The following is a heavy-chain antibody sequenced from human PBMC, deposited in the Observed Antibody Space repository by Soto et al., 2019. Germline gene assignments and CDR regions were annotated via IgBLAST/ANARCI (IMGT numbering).Heavy chain of an antibody. Sequence: EVQLLESGGGLVQPGGSLRLSCAASGFTFNNYAMTWVRQAPGKGLEWVSAISGVGDTTSYADSVKGRFTVSRDCSKNTLYLQMSSLRAEDAALYYCAKGRGGSGSLTPRVDFWGQGTLVTVSS. J-gene: IGHJ4*02. CDR3: AKGRGGSGSLTPRVDF. CDR1: GFTFNNYA. V-gene: IGHV3-23*01. D-gene: IGHD3-10*01. CDR2: ISGVGDTT.